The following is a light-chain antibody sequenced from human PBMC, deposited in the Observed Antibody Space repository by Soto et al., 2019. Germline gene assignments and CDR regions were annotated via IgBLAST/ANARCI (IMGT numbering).Light chain of an antibody. Sequence: QSALTQPASVSGSPGQSITISCTGTSSDVGSYNLVSWYQHHRGKAPKVMIYEDSKRPSGASNRFSGSKSGNTASLTISGLQAEDEADYYCCSYAGGSSWVFGGGTKLTVL. J-gene: IGLJ2*01. CDR2: EDS. CDR1: SSDVGSYNL. CDR3: CSYAGGSSWV. V-gene: IGLV2-23*01.